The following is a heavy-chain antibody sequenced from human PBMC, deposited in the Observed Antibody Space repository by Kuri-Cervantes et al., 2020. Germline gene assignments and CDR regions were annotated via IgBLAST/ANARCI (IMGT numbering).Heavy chain of an antibody. V-gene: IGHV3-7*01. CDR2: IKKDGSEQ. D-gene: IGHD3-9*01. CDR1: GFTISSYW. J-gene: IGHJ5*01. CDR3: ASEVDTNWFDS. Sequence: GESLKISCAASGFTISSYWMRWVRQAPGKGLEWVTNIKKDGSEQYYVDSVKGRFTISRDNAKNSLYLQMSSLRAEDTAVYYCASEVDTNWFDSWGQGTLVTVSS.